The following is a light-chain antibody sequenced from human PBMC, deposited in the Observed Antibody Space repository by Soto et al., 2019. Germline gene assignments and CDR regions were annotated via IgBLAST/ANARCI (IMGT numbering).Light chain of an antibody. V-gene: IGLV2-23*01. J-gene: IGLJ1*01. CDR1: SSDVGSYNL. Sequence: SVLTQPASVSGSAGQSITISCTGTSSDVGSYNLVSWYQQHPGKAPKLMIYEGSKRPSGVSNRFSGSKSGNTASLTISGLQAEDEADYYCCSYAGSSTFYVFGTGTKVTVL. CDR2: EGS. CDR3: CSYAGSSTFYV.